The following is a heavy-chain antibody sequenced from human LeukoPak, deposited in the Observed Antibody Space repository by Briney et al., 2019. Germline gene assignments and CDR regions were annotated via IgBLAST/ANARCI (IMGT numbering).Heavy chain of an antibody. J-gene: IGHJ4*02. CDR3: AKTSDRLLYSTFDY. V-gene: IGHV3-30*02. Sequence: PGGSLRLSCAASGFTFSTYGIHWVRQAPGKGLEWVAFIQYDGSYKFYADSVQGRFSISRDNSKNTLFLQMNSLRAEDTAVYYCAKTSDRLLYSTFDYWGQGTLVTVSS. CDR2: IQYDGSYK. CDR1: GFTFSTYG. D-gene: IGHD2-2*02.